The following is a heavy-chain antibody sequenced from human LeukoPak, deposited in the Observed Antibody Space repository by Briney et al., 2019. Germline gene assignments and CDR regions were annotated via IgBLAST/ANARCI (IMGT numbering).Heavy chain of an antibody. Sequence: ASVKVSCKASGYTFTGYYMHWVRQAPGQGLEWMGWINPNSGGTNYAQKFQGRVTITADKSTSTAYMELSSLRSEDTAVYYCARASIMSGSYGGRGVFDYWGQGTLVTVSS. CDR3: ARASIMSGSYGGRGVFDY. CDR2: INPNSGGT. D-gene: IGHD1-26*01. V-gene: IGHV1-2*02. CDR1: GYTFTGYY. J-gene: IGHJ4*02.